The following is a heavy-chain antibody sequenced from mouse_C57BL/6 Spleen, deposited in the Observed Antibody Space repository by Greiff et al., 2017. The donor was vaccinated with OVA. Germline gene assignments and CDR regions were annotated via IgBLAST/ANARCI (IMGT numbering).Heavy chain of an antibody. D-gene: IGHD2-1*01. CDR2: IYPGDGDT. Sequence: QVQLQQSGAELVKPGASVKISCKASGYAFSSYWMNWVKQRPGKGLEWIGQIYPGDGDTNYNGKFKGKATLTADKSSSTAYMQLSSLTSEDSAVYFCARIYYGNYDAMDYWGQGTSVTVSS. CDR3: ARIYYGNYDAMDY. CDR1: GYAFSSYW. J-gene: IGHJ4*01. V-gene: IGHV1-80*01.